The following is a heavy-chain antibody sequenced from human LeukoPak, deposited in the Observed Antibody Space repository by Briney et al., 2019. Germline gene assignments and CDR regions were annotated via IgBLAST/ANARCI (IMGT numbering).Heavy chain of an antibody. D-gene: IGHD3-22*01. CDR3: ARHAYSSGYGY. Sequence: PSETLSLTCTVAGDSISSSSYFWGWIRQPPGKGLEWIGSIYYSGSTYYNPSLKSRVTISVDTSKNQFSLKLSSVTAADTAVYYCARHAYSSGYGYWGQGTLVTVSS. J-gene: IGHJ4*02. V-gene: IGHV4-39*01. CDR2: IYYSGST. CDR1: GDSISSSSYF.